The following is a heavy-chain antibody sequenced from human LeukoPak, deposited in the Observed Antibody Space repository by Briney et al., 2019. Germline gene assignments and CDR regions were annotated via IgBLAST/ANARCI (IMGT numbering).Heavy chain of an antibody. D-gene: IGHD1-1*01. CDR3: ARGNPVATTGTKGGWFDP. J-gene: IGHJ5*02. CDR2: IYDSGST. V-gene: IGHV4-59*01. CDR1: GGSISSYY. Sequence: PSETLSLTCTVSGGSISSYYWSWIRQPPGKGLEWIGYIYDSGSTNYNPSLKSRVTISLDTSKNQFSLKLRSVTAADTALYYCARGNPVATTGTKGGWFDPRGQGTLVTVSS.